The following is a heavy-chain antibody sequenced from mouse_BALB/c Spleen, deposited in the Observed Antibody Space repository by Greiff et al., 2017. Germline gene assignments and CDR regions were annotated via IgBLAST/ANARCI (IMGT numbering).Heavy chain of an antibody. J-gene: IGHJ3*01. V-gene: IGHV2-9*02. CDR2: IWAGGST. CDR3: ARDNYYGSPSWFAY. Sequence: QVQLKESGPGLVAPSQSLSITCTVSGFSLTSYGVHWVRQPPGKGLEWLGVIWAGGSTNYNSALMSRLSISKDNSKSQVFLKMNSLQTDDTAMYYCARDNYYGSPSWFAYWGQGTLVTVSA. CDR1: GFSLTSYG. D-gene: IGHD1-1*01.